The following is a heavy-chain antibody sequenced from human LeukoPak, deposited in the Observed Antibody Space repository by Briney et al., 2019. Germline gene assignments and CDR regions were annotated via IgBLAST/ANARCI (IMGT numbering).Heavy chain of an antibody. J-gene: IGHJ5*02. CDR1: GFSLSTSGM. CDR3: ARDSGTTGEVKFDP. Sequence: ESGPTLVNPTQTLTLTCTFSGFSLSTSGMCVSWIRQPAGKGLEWIGRIYNGGIITYNPSLKSRVTMSIDTSNNQFSLRLRFVTAADTAVYYCARDSGTTGEVKFDPWGQGTLVTVSS. V-gene: IGHV4-61*02. D-gene: IGHD3-10*01. CDR2: IYNGGII.